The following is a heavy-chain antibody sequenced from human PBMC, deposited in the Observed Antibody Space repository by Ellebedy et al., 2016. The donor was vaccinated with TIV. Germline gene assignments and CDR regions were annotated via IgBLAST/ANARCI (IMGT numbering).Heavy chain of an antibody. CDR1: GGTFSSYA. CDR3: AREDSSGYSDY. V-gene: IGHV1-69*13. CDR2: IIPIFGTA. Sequence: AASVKVSCKASGGTFSSYAISWVRQAPGQGLEWMGGIIPIFGTANYAQKFQGRVTITADESTSTAYMELSSLRSEDTAVYYCAREDSSGYSDYWGQGTLVTVSS. D-gene: IGHD3-22*01. J-gene: IGHJ4*02.